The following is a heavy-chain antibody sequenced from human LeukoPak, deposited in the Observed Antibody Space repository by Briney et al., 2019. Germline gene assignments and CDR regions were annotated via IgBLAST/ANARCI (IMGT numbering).Heavy chain of an antibody. CDR1: GFTVSGNY. CDR3: ARAAPILTGYYYDY. D-gene: IGHD3-9*01. J-gene: IGHJ4*02. V-gene: IGHV3-53*01. Sequence: GGSLRLSCAASGFTVSGNYMSWVRQAPGKGLEWVSVIYSSGSTYYADSVKGRFTISRDNSKNTLYLQMNSLRAEDTAVYYCARAAPILTGYYYDYWGQGTLVTVSS. CDR2: IYSSGST.